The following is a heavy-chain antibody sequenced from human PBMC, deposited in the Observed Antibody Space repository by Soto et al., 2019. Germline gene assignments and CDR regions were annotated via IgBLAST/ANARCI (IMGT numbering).Heavy chain of an antibody. CDR2: ISSSGSTI. CDR3: ARVPSYGLFDY. J-gene: IGHJ4*02. D-gene: IGHD3-16*01. CDR1: GFTFSDYY. Sequence: GGSLRLSCAASGFTFSDYYMSWIRQAPGKGLEWVSYISSSGSTIYYADSVKGRFTTSRDNAKNSLYLQMNSLRAEDTAVYYCARVPSYGLFDYWGQGTLVTVSS. V-gene: IGHV3-11*01.